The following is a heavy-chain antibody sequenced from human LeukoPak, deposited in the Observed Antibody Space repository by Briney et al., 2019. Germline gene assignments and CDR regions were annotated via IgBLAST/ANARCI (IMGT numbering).Heavy chain of an antibody. CDR1: GYTFTGYY. CDR2: INPNSGGT. V-gene: IGHV1-2*02. Sequence: ASVKVSCKASGYTFTGYYMHWVRQAPGQGLEWMGWINPNSGGTNYAQKFQGRVTMTRDTSISTAYMELSRLRSDDTAVYYCARKFAWRWLQFVDYWGQGTLVTVSS. J-gene: IGHJ4*02. CDR3: ARKFAWRWLQFVDY. D-gene: IGHD5-24*01.